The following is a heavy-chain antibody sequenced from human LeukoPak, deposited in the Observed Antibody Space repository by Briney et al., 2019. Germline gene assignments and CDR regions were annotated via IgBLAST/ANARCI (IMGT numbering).Heavy chain of an antibody. CDR3: ARGAPYSSSWYWVDY. D-gene: IGHD6-13*01. Sequence: PGGSLRLSCAASGFTFSSYSMNWVRQAPGKGLEWVSSTGGSGSYIYYADSVKGRFTISRDNDKNSLYLQMNSLRVEDTAVYYCARGAPYSSSWYWVDYWGQGTLVTVSS. J-gene: IGHJ4*02. V-gene: IGHV3-21*01. CDR2: TGGSGSYI. CDR1: GFTFSSYS.